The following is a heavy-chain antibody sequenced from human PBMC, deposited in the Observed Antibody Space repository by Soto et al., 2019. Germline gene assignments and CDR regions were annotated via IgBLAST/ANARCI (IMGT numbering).Heavy chain of an antibody. CDR3: ATSNYYDSSGYYPLDYYYGMDV. J-gene: IGHJ6*02. Sequence: ASVKVSCKVPGYTLTELSMHWVRQAPGKGLEWMGGFDPEDGETIYAQKFQGRVTMTEDTSTDTAYMELSSPRSEDTAVYYCATSNYYDSSGYYPLDYYYGMDVWGQGTTVTVSS. V-gene: IGHV1-24*01. D-gene: IGHD3-22*01. CDR1: GYTLTELS. CDR2: FDPEDGET.